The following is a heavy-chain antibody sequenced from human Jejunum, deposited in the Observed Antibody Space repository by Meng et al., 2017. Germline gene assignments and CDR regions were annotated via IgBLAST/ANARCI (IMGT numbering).Heavy chain of an antibody. Sequence: ASVKVSCKASGYTFIDYYIHWVRQAPGRGLEWVGWINPNSGSTIFPQKFQGRVTLTRDRSISTVYMELSGLTSDDTAVYYCTRALMTTVTPGDCWGQGTLVTVSS. V-gene: IGHV1-2*02. CDR2: INPNSGST. D-gene: IGHD4-11*01. J-gene: IGHJ4*02. CDR1: GYTFIDYY. CDR3: TRALMTTVTPGDC.